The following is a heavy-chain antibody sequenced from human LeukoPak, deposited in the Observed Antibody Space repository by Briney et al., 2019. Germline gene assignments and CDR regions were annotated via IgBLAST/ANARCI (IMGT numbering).Heavy chain of an antibody. J-gene: IGHJ3*02. Sequence: GGSLRLSCAASGFTFSSYGMHWVRQAPGKGLELVELIPYDGSNKYYADSVKGRFTISRDNSKNPLYLQMNSLRAEDTAVYYCAKSYYDTSGHPSDNDAFDIWGQGTMVTVSS. CDR1: GFTFSSYG. CDR2: IPYDGSNK. V-gene: IGHV3-30*02. CDR3: AKSYYDTSGHPSDNDAFDI. D-gene: IGHD3-22*01.